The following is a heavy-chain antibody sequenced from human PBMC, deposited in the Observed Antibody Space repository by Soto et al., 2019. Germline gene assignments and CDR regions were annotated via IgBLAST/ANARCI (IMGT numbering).Heavy chain of an antibody. D-gene: IGHD3-10*01. V-gene: IGHV3-33*01. CDR1: GFTFSSYG. J-gene: IGHJ6*02. CDR3: ARERTGARKYYYYGMDV. CDR2: IWYDGSNK. Sequence: GGSLRLSCAASGFTFSSYGMHWVRQAPGKGLEWVAVIWYDGSNKYYADSVKGRFTISRDNSKNTLYLQMNSLRAEDTAVYYCARERTGARKYYYYGMDVWGQGTTVTVSS.